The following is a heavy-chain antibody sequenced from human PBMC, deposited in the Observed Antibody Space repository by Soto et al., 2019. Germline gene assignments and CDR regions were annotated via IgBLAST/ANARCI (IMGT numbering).Heavy chain of an antibody. V-gene: IGHV4-61*01. Sequence: PSETLSLTCTVSGGSVSSGSYYWSWIRQPPGKGLEWIGYIYYSGSTYYNPSLKSRVTISVDTSKNQFSLKLSSVTAADTAVYYCARARPYGDFWSGYHFRQGHYYGMDVWGQGTTVTVSS. CDR3: ARARPYGDFWSGYHFRQGHYYGMDV. D-gene: IGHD3-3*01. J-gene: IGHJ6*02. CDR2: IYYSGST. CDR1: GGSVSSGSYY.